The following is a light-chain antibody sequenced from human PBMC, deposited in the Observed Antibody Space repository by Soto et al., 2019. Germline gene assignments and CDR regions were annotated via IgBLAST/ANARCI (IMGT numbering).Light chain of an antibody. V-gene: IGKV3-11*01. CDR1: QSVSTY. CDR2: DAS. CDR3: QQRSNWWT. Sequence: IVLTQSPATLSLSPGERDTISCRASQSVSTYLAWYQQMPGQAPRLLIYDASNRATGIPARFSGSGSGTHFTLTISSLEPEDFAVYYCQQRSNWWTFGQGTKVEIK. J-gene: IGKJ1*01.